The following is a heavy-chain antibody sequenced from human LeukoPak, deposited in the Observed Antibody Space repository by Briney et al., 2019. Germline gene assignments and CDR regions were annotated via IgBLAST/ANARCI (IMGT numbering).Heavy chain of an antibody. CDR2: IYYSGST. Sequence: SETLSLTCTVSGGSISSYYWSWIRQPPGMGLEWIGYIYYSGSTNYNPSLKSRVTISVDTSKNQFSLKLSSVTAADTAVYYCARQLWGYYDSSGSLDYWGQGTLVTVSS. V-gene: IGHV4-59*08. D-gene: IGHD3-22*01. CDR3: ARQLWGYYDSSGSLDY. J-gene: IGHJ4*02. CDR1: GGSISSYY.